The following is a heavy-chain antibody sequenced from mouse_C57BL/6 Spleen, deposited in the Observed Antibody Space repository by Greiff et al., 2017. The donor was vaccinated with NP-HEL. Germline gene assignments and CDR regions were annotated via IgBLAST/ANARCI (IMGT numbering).Heavy chain of an antibody. Sequence: EVQVVESGGDLVKPGGSLKLSCAASGFTFSSYGMSWVRQTPDKRLEWVATISSGGSYTYYPDSVKGRFTISRDNAKNTLYLQMSSLKSEDTAMYYCARHKREDDYSWFAYWGQGTLVTVSA. D-gene: IGHD2-4*01. CDR1: GFTFSSYG. CDR2: ISSGGSYT. V-gene: IGHV5-6*01. J-gene: IGHJ3*01. CDR3: ARHKREDDYSWFAY.